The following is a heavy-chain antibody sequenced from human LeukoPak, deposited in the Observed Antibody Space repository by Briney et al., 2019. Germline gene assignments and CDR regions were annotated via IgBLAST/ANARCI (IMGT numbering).Heavy chain of an antibody. CDR1: GLTLSNAS. J-gene: IGHJ4*02. Sequence: GGSLRLSCAASGLTLSNASMTWVRQAPGKGLEWVARIKSKTDGGIKDYAAPVKGTFTISRDDSENTVYLQMNSLKIEDTAVYYCATGRSGYFDSWGQGTLVFVSS. V-gene: IGHV3-15*01. CDR2: IKSKTDGGIK. CDR3: ATGRSGYFDS.